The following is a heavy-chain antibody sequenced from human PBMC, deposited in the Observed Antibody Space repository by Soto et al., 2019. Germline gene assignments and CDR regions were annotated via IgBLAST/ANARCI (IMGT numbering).Heavy chain of an antibody. D-gene: IGHD3-10*01. CDR3: ARRDITMVRGANMGDAFDI. CDR2: INPSGGST. J-gene: IGHJ3*02. V-gene: IGHV1-46*03. CDR1: GYTFTGYY. Sequence: ASVKVSCKASGYTFTGYYMHWVRQAPGQGLEWMGIINPSGGSTSYAQKFQGRVTMTRDTSTSTVYMELSSLRSEDTAVYYCARRDITMVRGANMGDAFDIWGQGTMVTVSS.